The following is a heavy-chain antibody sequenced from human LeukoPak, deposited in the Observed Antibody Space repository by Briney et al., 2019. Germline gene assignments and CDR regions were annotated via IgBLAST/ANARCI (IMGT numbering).Heavy chain of an antibody. CDR2: ISGSGGST. CDR3: AKDRTYGGSYFGDFQH. V-gene: IGHV3-23*01. J-gene: IGHJ1*01. D-gene: IGHD1-26*01. CDR1: GFTFSSYA. Sequence: PGGSLRLSCAASGFTFSSYAMSWVRQAPGKGLEWVSAISGSGGSTYYADSVKGRFTISRDNSKNTLYLQMNSLRAEDKSVYYCAKDRTYGGSYFGDFQHWGQGTLVTVSS.